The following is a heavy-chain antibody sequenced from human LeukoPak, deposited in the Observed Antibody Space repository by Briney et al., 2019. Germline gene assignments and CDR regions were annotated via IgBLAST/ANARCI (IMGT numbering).Heavy chain of an antibody. CDR1: GGSIRSYY. J-gene: IGHJ4*02. V-gene: IGHV4-4*07. Sequence: SETLSLTCTVSGGSIRSYYWSWIRQPAGKGLEWIGRIYTSGSTNYNPSLKSRVTMSVDTSKNQFSLKLSSVTAADTAVYYCARGPVVVVAATHYFDSWGQGTLVTVSS. D-gene: IGHD2-15*01. CDR3: ARGPVVVVAATHYFDS. CDR2: IYTSGST.